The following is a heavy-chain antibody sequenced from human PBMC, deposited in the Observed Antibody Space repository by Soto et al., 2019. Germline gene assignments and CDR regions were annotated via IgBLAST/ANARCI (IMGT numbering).Heavy chain of an antibody. V-gene: IGHV4-4*02. CDR3: ARSFGWYAIDH. CDR1: SASIITEQR. Sequence: QMQLQESGPGLVKPSETLSLTCAVSSASIITEQRWTWVRQPPGKGLEWIGEIHYSGSTNNNPSLRSRVTMSVDKSKNQFSLNLNSVTAADTALYYCARSFGWYAIDHWGQGTLVIVSS. CDR2: IHYSGST. J-gene: IGHJ4*02. D-gene: IGHD6-19*01.